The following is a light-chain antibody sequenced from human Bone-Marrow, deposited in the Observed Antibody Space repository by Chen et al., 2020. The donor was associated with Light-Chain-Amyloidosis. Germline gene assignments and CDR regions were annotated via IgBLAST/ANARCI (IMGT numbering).Light chain of an antibody. CDR2: EVT. CDR3: SSYTITNTLV. V-gene: IGLV2-14*01. J-gene: IGLJ1*01. Sequence: QSSLTQPASVSGPPGPSITFPCTGTSSDVGGDNHVSWYPQHPDKVPRLMIYEVTNRPSCVPDRVSGCKSDNTASLTISGLQTEDEADYFCSSYTITNTLVFGSGTRVTVL. CDR1: SSDVGGDNH.